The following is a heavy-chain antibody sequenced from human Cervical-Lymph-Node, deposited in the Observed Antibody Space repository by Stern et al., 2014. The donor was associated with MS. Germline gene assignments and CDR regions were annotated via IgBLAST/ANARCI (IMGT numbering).Heavy chain of an antibody. Sequence: ESGPALVKPTQTLTLTCTFSGFSLVTSGMRVSWIRQPPGKALEWLALIGWYDTQYYKTSSETQLTISKDTSTKQLVLTMTNVDPVDTAAYYCARMMGSGYRHYFDYWGQGTPVTVS. CDR1: GFSLVTSGMR. V-gene: IGHV2-70*01. CDR3: ARMMGSGYRHYFDY. CDR2: IGWYDTQ. D-gene: IGHD3-3*01. J-gene: IGHJ4*02.